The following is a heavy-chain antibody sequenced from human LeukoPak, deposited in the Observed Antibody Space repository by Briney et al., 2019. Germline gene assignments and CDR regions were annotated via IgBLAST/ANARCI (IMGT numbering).Heavy chain of an antibody. CDR1: GFTFSSYG. J-gene: IGHJ6*02. CDR2: ISYDGSNK. D-gene: IGHD3-16*01. Sequence: GRSLRLFCAASGFTFSSYGMHWVRQAPGKGLEWVAVISYDGSNKYYADSVKGRFTISRDNSKNTLYLQMNSLRAEDTAVYYCAKDTGSRGDYYYGMDVWGQGTTVTVSS. V-gene: IGHV3-30*18. CDR3: AKDTGSRGDYYYGMDV.